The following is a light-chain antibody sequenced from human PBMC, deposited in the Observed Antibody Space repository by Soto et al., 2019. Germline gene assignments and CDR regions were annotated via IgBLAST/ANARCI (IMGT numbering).Light chain of an antibody. Sequence: ETVLTQSPGTLSLSPGERVTLSCRASQSGSYLAWYQQKPGQAPRLLIYGASRRATGIPDRFSGSGSGTDFSLTISTLAPEDFAVYYWQQSDCSPRSWTFGRGT. CDR1: QSGSY. J-gene: IGKJ1*01. CDR2: GAS. V-gene: IGKV3-20*01. CDR3: QQSDCSPRSWT.